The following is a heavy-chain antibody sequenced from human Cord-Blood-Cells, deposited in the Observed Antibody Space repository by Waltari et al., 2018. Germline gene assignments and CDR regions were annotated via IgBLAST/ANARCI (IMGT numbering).Heavy chain of an antibody. D-gene: IGHD4-17*01. CDR2: ISYDGSNK. CDR1: GFTFSSYG. V-gene: IGHV3-30*18. CDR3: AKDRIAFYGDFDY. Sequence: QVQLVESGGGVVQPGRSLRLSCAASGFTFSSYGMHWVRQAPCKGLEWVAVISYDGSNKYYADSVKGRFTISRDNSKNTLYLQMNSLRAEDTAVYYCAKDRIAFYGDFDYWGQGTLVTVSS. J-gene: IGHJ4*02.